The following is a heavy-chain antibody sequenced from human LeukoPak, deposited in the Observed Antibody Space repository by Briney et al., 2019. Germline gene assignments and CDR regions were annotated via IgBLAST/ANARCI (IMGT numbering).Heavy chain of an antibody. V-gene: IGHV1-24*01. CDR3: ATDRVYRSSGRSWGFFDY. CDR2: FDSENNKM. Sequence: ASVTVSFKISVYSLIYLSIHWVREAPGEGLEWMGGFDSENNKMVYSQKFQGRVTMTEDTSADTAYMELTSLRSEDTAVYFCATDRVYRSSGRSWGFFDYWGQGTLVIVSS. D-gene: IGHD6-19*01. CDR1: VYSLIYLS. J-gene: IGHJ4*02.